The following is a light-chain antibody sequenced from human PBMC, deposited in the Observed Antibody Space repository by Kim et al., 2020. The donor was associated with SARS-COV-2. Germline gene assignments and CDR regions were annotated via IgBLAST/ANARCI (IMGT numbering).Light chain of an antibody. V-gene: IGLV3-1*01. J-gene: IGLJ1*01. Sequence: PGQTASITCSGCRFGDKYVSWYQQKPGQSPVVVMYQDNQRPSGIPERFSCSNSGNTATLTISGTQAMDEADYYCQAWDSSTHNYVFGAGTKVTVL. CDR3: QAWDSSTHNYV. CDR2: QDN. CDR1: RFGDKY.